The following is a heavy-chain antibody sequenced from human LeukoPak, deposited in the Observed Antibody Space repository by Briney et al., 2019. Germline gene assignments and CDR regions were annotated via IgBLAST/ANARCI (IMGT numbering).Heavy chain of an antibody. CDR2: INPNSGGT. V-gene: IGHV1-2*02. J-gene: IGHJ4*02. Sequence: GASVKVSCKASGYTFTGYYMHWVRQAPGQGLEWMGWINPNSGGTNYAQKFQGRVTMTRDTSISTAYMELSRLRSDDTAVYYCARASGYSYNMYFDYGGQGTLVTVSS. CDR1: GYTFTGYY. D-gene: IGHD5-18*01. CDR3: ARASGYSYNMYFDY.